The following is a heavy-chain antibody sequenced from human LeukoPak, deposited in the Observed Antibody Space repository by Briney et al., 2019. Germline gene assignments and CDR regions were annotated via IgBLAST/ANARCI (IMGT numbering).Heavy chain of an antibody. CDR3: ARDNDILTGDWFDP. D-gene: IGHD3-9*01. V-gene: IGHV1-2*02. J-gene: IGHJ5*02. CDR2: INTKSGGT. Sequence: ASVKVPCKAPGYTFTGYYIHWVRQAPGQGLEWMGWINTKSGGTNYAQKFQDRVTMTRDTSISTAYMKLSRLRSDDTAVYYCARDNDILTGDWFDPWGQGTLVTVSS. CDR1: GYTFTGYY.